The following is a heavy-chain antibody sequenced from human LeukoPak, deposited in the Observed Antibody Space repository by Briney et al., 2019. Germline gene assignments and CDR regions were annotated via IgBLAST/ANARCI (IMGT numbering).Heavy chain of an antibody. V-gene: IGHV3-64D*06. CDR2: IHHNGDIT. CDR3: ARDMSGTYSFDY. D-gene: IGHD1-26*01. CDR1: GFTLFWHV. Sequence: GGSLKLTCSASGFTLFWHVMHWVRQAPGKPLEYVSFIHHNGDITSYADSVRGRFTVSRDNSKNTLFLDLTSLRTDDTAVYYCARDMSGTYSFDYWGQGTLVTVSS. J-gene: IGHJ4*02.